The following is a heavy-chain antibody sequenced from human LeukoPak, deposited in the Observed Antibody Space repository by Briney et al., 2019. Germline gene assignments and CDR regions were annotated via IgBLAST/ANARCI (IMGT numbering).Heavy chain of an antibody. J-gene: IGHJ3*02. D-gene: IGHD3-22*01. V-gene: IGHV3-30*02. CDR2: IWYDGSNK. CDR3: AKDLDTYYYDSSGYGAAFDI. Sequence: KPGGSLRLSCAASGFTFSSYGMNWVRQAPGKGLEWVAFIWYDGSNKYYADSVKGRFTISRDNSKKTLYLQMNSLRAEDMALYYCAKDLDTYYYDSSGYGAAFDIWGQGTMVTVSS. CDR1: GFTFSSYG.